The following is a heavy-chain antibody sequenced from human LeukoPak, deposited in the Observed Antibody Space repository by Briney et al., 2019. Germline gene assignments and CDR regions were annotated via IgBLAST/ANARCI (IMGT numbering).Heavy chain of an antibody. CDR3: AKMAGWLAVAGTGAFDI. V-gene: IGHV3-23*01. D-gene: IGHD6-19*01. CDR2: ISGSGGST. CDR1: GFTFSSYA. J-gene: IGHJ3*02. Sequence: PGGSLRLSCAASGFTFSSYAMSWVRQAPGKGLEWVSAISGSGGSTYYADSVKGRFTISRDNSKNTLHLQMNSLRAEDTAVYYCAKMAGWLAVAGTGAFDIWGQGTMVTVSS.